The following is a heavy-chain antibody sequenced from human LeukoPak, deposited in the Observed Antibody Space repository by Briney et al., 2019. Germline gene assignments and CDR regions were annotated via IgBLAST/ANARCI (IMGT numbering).Heavy chain of an antibody. CDR1: GGTFSSYA. D-gene: IGHD3-3*01. V-gene: IGHV1-69*05. J-gene: IGHJ6*03. CDR2: IIPIFGTT. CDR3: ARAGPYYDFWSGKDYYYYMDV. Sequence: ASVKVSCKASGGTFSSYAISWVRQAPGQGLEWMGGIIPIFGTTNYAQKLQGRVTMTTDTSTSTAYMELRSLRSDDTAVYYCARAGPYYDFWSGKDYYYYMDVWGKGTTVTVSS.